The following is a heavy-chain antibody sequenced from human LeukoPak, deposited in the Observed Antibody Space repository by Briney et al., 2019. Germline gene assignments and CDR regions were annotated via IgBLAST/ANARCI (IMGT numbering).Heavy chain of an antibody. D-gene: IGHD1-14*01. CDR2: INNDGGFT. CDR1: GFSFINHW. CDR3: AREPCSWYDERVHYFDD. Sequence: PGGSLRLSCAASGFSFINHWMRWVRQAPGEGLVWVSHINNDGGFTTYADSVKGRFTISRDTAKNTLYLLMNSLRAEDTAVYYCAREPCSWYDERVHYFDDWGQGTLVIVSS. J-gene: IGHJ4*02. V-gene: IGHV3-74*03.